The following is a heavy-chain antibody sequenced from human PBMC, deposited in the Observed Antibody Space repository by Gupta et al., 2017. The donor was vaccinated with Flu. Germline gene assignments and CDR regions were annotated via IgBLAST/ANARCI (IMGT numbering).Heavy chain of an antibody. Sequence: EVQLLESGGGLVQPGGSLRLSCAASGFTFSSYAMSWVRQAPGKGLEWVSAISGSGGSTYYADSVKGRFTISRDNSKNTLYLQMNSLRAEDTAVYYCAKCFVNVFDCSSTSCPSFYYYYYGMDVWGQGTTVTVSS. CDR3: AKCFVNVFDCSSTSCPSFYYYYYGMDV. CDR1: GFTFSSYA. D-gene: IGHD2-2*01. V-gene: IGHV3-23*01. J-gene: IGHJ6*02. CDR2: ISGSGGST.